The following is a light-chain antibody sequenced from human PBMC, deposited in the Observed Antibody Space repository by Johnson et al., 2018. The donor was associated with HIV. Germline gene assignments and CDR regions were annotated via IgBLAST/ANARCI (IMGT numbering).Light chain of an antibody. J-gene: IGLJ1*01. CDR3: GTWDSSLISLG. CDR1: SSNIGNNY. V-gene: IGLV1-51*02. CDR2: ENN. Sequence: QSVLTQPPSVSAAPGQKVTISCSGSSSNIGNNYVSWYQQLPGTAPKLLIYENNKRPSGIPDRFSGSKSGTSATLGITGLQTGDEADYYCGTWDSSLISLGVGTGTKVTVL.